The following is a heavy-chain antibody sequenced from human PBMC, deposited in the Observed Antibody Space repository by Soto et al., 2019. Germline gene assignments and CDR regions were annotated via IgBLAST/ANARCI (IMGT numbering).Heavy chain of an antibody. CDR2: ISTYNGNT. J-gene: IGHJ4*02. Sequence: QAQLVQSGAEVKKPGASVKVCCKASGYTFTSYGISWVRQAPGQGLEWMGWISTYNGNTNYAQKLQDRVTMTTDTSTSTAYMELRSLRSDDTAVYYCARFHHGYSAYESDYWGQGTLVTVSS. CDR1: GYTFTSYG. D-gene: IGHD5-12*01. CDR3: ARFHHGYSAYESDY. V-gene: IGHV1-18*01.